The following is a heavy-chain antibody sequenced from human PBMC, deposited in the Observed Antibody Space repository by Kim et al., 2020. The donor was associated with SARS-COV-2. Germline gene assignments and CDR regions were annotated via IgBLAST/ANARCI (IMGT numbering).Heavy chain of an antibody. CDR3: ARGPGSYYGMDV. J-gene: IGHJ6*02. Sequence: NDAQKFRGRVTITADEATSTAYMELSSLRSEDTAVYYCARGPGSYYGMDVWGQGTTVTVSS. D-gene: IGHD1-26*01. V-gene: IGHV1-69*01.